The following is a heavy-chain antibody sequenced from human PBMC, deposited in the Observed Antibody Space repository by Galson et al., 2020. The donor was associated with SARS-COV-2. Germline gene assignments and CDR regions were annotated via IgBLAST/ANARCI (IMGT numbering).Heavy chain of an antibody. D-gene: IGHD2-15*01. CDR3: ARITAPRSGDDVGPV. Sequence: SETLSLTCTVSGGSTNSYSWNWIRQPAGKGLEWIGHISNTGSTDYNPSLKTRVAMSVDTSTNQVSLKMGSVTAADTAAYFCARITAPRSGDDVGPVWGRGTLVIVSS. V-gene: IGHV4-4*07. CDR2: ISNTGST. J-gene: IGHJ2*01. CDR1: GGSTNSYS.